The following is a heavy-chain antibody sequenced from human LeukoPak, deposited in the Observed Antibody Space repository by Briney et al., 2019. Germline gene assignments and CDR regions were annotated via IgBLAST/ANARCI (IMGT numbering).Heavy chain of an antibody. CDR1: GGSISSSSYY. D-gene: IGHD3-22*01. CDR3: ARSYDSSGYSDY. Sequence: KPSETLSLTCTVSGGSISSSSYYWGWIRQPPGKGLEWIGSIYYSGSTYYNPSLKSRVTISVDTSKNQFSLKLSSVTAADTAVYYYARSYDSSGYSDYWGQGTLVTVSS. V-gene: IGHV4-39*07. J-gene: IGHJ4*02. CDR2: IYYSGST.